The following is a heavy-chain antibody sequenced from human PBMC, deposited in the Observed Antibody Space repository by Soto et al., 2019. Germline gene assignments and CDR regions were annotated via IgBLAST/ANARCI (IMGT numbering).Heavy chain of an antibody. CDR2: TYYRSRWYN. CDR1: GDSVSSNSAA. V-gene: IGHV6-1*01. D-gene: IGHD1-7*01. Sequence: SQSLSLTCVISGDSVSSNSAARNWIRQSPSRGLEWLGRTYYRSRWYNDYAVSVRSRITVNADTSKNQFSLHLNSVTPEDTAVYYGAGTRSHPWYYTDVWDKGSTVTVSS. CDR3: AGTRSHPWYYTDV. J-gene: IGHJ6*03.